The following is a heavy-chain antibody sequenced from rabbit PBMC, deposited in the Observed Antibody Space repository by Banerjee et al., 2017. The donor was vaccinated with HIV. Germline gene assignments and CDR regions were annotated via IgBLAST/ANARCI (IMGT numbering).Heavy chain of an antibody. CDR3: ARDLAGVIGWNFAL. V-gene: IGHV1S45*01. D-gene: IGHD4-1*01. J-gene: IGHJ4*01. Sequence: QEQLEESGGDLVKPEGSLTLTCTASGLDFSSSYWICWVRQAPGKGLEWIACIDVSSSGSTYYASWAKGRFTISRTSSTTVTLQMTRLTAADTATYFCARDLAGVIGWNFALWGQGTLVTVS. CDR2: IDVSSSGST. CDR1: GLDFSSSYW.